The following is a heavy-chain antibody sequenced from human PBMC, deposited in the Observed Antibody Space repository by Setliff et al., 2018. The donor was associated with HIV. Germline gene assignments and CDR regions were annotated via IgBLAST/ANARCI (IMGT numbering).Heavy chain of an antibody. V-gene: IGHV3-30-3*01. CDR2: ISYDGSNK. D-gene: IGHD6-13*01. CDR3: ARDQTGVAAAAFGGGSAWSDEGFDI. J-gene: IGHJ3*02. Sequence: GGSLRLSCAASEFTFRNYATHWVRQAPGKGLEWVAVISYDGSNKYYADSVKGRFTISRDNSKNTLYLQMNSLRAEDTAVYYCARDQTGVAAAAFGGGSAWSDEGFDIWGQGTMVTVSS. CDR1: EFTFRNYA.